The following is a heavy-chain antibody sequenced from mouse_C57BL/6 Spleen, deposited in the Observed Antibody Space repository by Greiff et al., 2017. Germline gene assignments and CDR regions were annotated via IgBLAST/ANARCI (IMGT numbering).Heavy chain of an antibody. J-gene: IGHJ4*01. Sequence: QVQLKESGAELVRPGASVKLSCKASGYTFTDYYINWVKQRPGQGLEWIARIYPGSGNTYYNEKFKGKATLTAEKSSSTAYMQLSSLTSEDSAVYCCAREGYDYYAMDYWGQGTSVTVSS. CDR3: AREGYDYYAMDY. CDR2: IYPGSGNT. CDR1: GYTFTDYY. D-gene: IGHD2-10*02. V-gene: IGHV1-76*01.